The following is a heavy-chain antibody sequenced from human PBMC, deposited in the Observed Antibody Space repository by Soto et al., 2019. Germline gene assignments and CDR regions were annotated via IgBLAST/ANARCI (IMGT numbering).Heavy chain of an antibody. CDR1: GGTISGYY. D-gene: IGHD3-3*01. CDR2: IYSSGNT. J-gene: IGHJ5*02. Sequence: SETLSLTCSASGGTISGYYWTWIRQPAGKGLEWIGRIYSSGNTKYNPSLQSRVTMSLDTCNNQFSLRLTSVTAADTAAYYCARGQRFSDWFDPWGQGTLVTVSS. V-gene: IGHV4-4*07. CDR3: ARGQRFSDWFDP.